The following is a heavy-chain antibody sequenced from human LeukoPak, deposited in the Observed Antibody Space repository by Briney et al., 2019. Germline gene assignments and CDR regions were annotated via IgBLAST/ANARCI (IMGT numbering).Heavy chain of an antibody. D-gene: IGHD2-15*01. CDR3: ARVFSCSGGSCYFILDY. Sequence: GGSLRLSCAASGFTFSSYSMNWVRQAPGKGLEWVSSISSSSSYIYYADSVKGRFTISRDNAKNSLYLQMNSLRAEDTAVYYCARVFSCSGGSCYFILDYWGREPWSPSPQ. V-gene: IGHV3-21*01. CDR1: GFTFSSYS. J-gene: IGHJ4*02. CDR2: ISSSSSYI.